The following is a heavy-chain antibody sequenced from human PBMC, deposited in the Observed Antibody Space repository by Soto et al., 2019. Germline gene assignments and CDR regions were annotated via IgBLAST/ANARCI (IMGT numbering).Heavy chain of an antibody. CDR3: ASASAFNPGGNSCFDC. J-gene: IGHJ4*02. Sequence: GGSLRLSCVASGFTFSSDWMHWVRKAPGKGLVWVAHIKSDGSDTKYADSVKGRFTISRDSAKNSVYLQMNRLRAEDKAVYYCASASAFNPGGNSCFDCWCQGTLVTVSS. D-gene: IGHD3-3*02. CDR1: GFTFSSDW. V-gene: IGHV3-74*03. CDR2: IKSDGSDT.